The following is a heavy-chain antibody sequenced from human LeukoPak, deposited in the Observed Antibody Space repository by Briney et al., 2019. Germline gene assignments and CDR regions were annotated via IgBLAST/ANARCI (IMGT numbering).Heavy chain of an antibody. CDR2: IIPMFGTA. CDR3: AGEPDLRDGYNFAWFDP. J-gene: IGHJ5*02. Sequence: ASVKVSCKASGGTFSSYAFSWVRQAPGQGLEWMGRIIPMFGTANYAQNSQGRVTITADKSTSTDYMELSRLRSEDPAVYYCAGEPDLRDGYNFAWFDPWGQGTLVTVSS. D-gene: IGHD5-24*01. CDR1: GGTFSSYA. V-gene: IGHV1-69*06.